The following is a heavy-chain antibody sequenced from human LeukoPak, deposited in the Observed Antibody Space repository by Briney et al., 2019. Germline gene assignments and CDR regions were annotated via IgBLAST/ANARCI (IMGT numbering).Heavy chain of an antibody. Sequence: PSETLSLTCTVSGGSISSGSYYWSWIRQPAGKGLEWIGRIYTSGSTNYNPSLKSRVTISVDTSKNQFSLKLSSVTAADTAVYYCARDNRGVRYFYYYMDVWGKGTTVTVSS. CDR3: ARDNRGVRYFYYYMDV. V-gene: IGHV4-61*02. CDR1: GGSISSGSYY. CDR2: IYTSGST. J-gene: IGHJ6*03. D-gene: IGHD3-10*01.